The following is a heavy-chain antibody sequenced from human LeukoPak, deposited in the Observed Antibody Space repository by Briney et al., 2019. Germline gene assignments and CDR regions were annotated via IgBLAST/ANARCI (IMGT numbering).Heavy chain of an antibody. CDR3: ARVVGSYYGYFDY. CDR1: GFTFSSYS. CDR2: ISSSSTI. Sequence: GGSLRLSCAASGFTFSSYSMNWVRQAPGKGLEWVSYISSSSTIYYADSVKGRFTISRDNAKNSLYLQMNSLRAEDTAVYYCARVVGSYYGYFDYWGQGTLVTVSS. D-gene: IGHD1-26*01. V-gene: IGHV3-48*01. J-gene: IGHJ4*02.